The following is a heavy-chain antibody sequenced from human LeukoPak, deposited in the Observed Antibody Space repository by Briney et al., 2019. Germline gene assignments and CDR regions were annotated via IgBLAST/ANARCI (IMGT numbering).Heavy chain of an antibody. CDR1: GFTFDDYA. J-gene: IGHJ4*02. CDR2: ISASGGMT. V-gene: IGHV3-23*01. CDR3: AKVAKYYYGSETYYFFEH. D-gene: IGHD3-10*01. Sequence: GGSLRLSCAASGFTFDDYAMHWVRQAPGKGLEWVSGISASGGMTYYADSVKGRFTVSRDNSKNSLCLQMNSLRVEDTAVYYCAKVAKYYYGSETYYFFEHWGQGTPVTASS.